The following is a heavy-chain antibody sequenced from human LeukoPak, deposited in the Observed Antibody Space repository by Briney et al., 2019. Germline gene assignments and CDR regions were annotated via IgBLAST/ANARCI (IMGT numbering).Heavy chain of an antibody. Sequence: GASVKVSCKASGYTFTSYDIYWVRQATGPGLEWKGLMNPNSGNTGYAQKFRGRVTMTSDASTTSAYMELSSLTSEDTAVYYCTRAVRNQLLSEYWGQGTLITVSS. J-gene: IGHJ4*02. D-gene: IGHD2-2*01. CDR2: MNPNSGNT. CDR1: GYTFTSYD. CDR3: TRAVRNQLLSEY. V-gene: IGHV1-8*01.